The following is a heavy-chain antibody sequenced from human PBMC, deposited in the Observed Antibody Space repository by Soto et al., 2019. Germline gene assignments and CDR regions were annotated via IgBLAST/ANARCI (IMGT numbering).Heavy chain of an antibody. V-gene: IGHV3-53*01. CDR3: ARDLEVGASETNYYYGMEV. CDR2: IYGGGST. D-gene: IGHD1-26*01. CDR1: GFTVSSNY. J-gene: IGHJ6*02. Sequence: PDGSLRLSCAASGFTVSSNYMSWVRQAPGKGLEWVSVIYGGGSTYCAGSVKGRCTISRYNSKNTLYLQRNSLRDEDTAVYYCARDLEVGASETNYYYGMEVWGQGTTVTVSS.